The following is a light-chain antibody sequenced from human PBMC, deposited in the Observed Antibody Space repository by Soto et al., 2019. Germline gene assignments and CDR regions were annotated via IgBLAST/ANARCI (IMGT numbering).Light chain of an antibody. Sequence: DIVMTQSPDSLAVSLGERATLNCRSSQSVLYSSNNKNYLAWYQKKPGQPPKLLISWASTRESGVPDRFSGRGSGTDFTLTISSLQAKDVAVYSCKKYYDTPPYTFGQGTKVEIK. V-gene: IGKV4-1*01. CDR1: QSVLYSSNNKNY. CDR2: WAS. CDR3: KKYYDTPPYT. J-gene: IGKJ2*01.